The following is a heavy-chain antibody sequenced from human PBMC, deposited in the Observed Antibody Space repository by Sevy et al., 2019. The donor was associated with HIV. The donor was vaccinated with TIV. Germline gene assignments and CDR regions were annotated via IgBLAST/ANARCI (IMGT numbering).Heavy chain of an antibody. CDR2: ISNSGTTI. Sequence: GGSLRLSCAASGFTFSSYEMNWVRQAPGKGLEWLSYISNSGTTISYSDSVRGRFTISRDNARNSLYLQMNSLGAEDTAVYYCARDLPPSATTVAHFDYWGQGTLVTVSS. D-gene: IGHD4-17*01. CDR3: ARDLPPSATTVAHFDY. V-gene: IGHV3-48*03. CDR1: GFTFSSYE. J-gene: IGHJ4*02.